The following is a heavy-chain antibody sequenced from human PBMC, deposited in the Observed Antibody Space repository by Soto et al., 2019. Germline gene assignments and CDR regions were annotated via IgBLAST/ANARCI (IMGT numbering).Heavy chain of an antibody. D-gene: IGHD6-19*01. V-gene: IGHV3-30*18. CDR2: VSHDGRNT. CDR1: GFTFSDYA. J-gene: IGHJ4*02. CDR3: AKGGQQWLVTSDFNY. Sequence: VQLVESGGGVVQPGRSLRLSCAASGFTFSDYAMHWVRQAPGKGLEWVAVVSHDGRNTNYADSVKGRFTISRDSSKNTVSLEMSSLRAGDTAVYYCAKGGQQWLVTSDFNYWGQGALVTVSS.